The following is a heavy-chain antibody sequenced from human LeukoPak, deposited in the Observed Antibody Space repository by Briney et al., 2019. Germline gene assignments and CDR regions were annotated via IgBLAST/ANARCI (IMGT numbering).Heavy chain of an antibody. V-gene: IGHV3-53*01. J-gene: IGHJ5*02. Sequence: GSLRLSCAASGFTVSINYMSWVRQTPGKGLEWVSVIYSGGSTYYADSVKGRFTISRDNSKNTLYLQMNSLRAEDTAVYYCAKALRFLEWLPPLDPWGQGTLVTVSS. CDR1: GFTVSINY. CDR3: AKALRFLEWLPPLDP. CDR2: IYSGGST. D-gene: IGHD3-3*01.